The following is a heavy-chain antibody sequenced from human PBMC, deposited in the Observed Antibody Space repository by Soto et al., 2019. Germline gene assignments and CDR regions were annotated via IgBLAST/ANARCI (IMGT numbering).Heavy chain of an antibody. CDR3: ARAMVRGAILGYYYYYGMDV. V-gene: IGHV3-30-3*01. J-gene: IGHJ6*02. Sequence: GGSLRLSCAASGFTFSSYAMHWVRQAPGKGLEWVAVISYDGSNKYYADSVKGRFTISRDNSKNTLYLQMNSLRAEDTAVYYCARAMVRGAILGYYYYYGMDVWGQGTLVTVSS. CDR2: ISYDGSNK. D-gene: IGHD3-10*01. CDR1: GFTFSSYA.